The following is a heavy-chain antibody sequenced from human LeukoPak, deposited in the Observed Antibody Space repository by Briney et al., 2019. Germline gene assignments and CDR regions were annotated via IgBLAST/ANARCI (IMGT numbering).Heavy chain of an antibody. CDR3: ARDGIAARPVYFQH. D-gene: IGHD6-6*01. Sequence: SETLSLTCTVSGGSISSSSYYWGWIRQPPGKGLEWIGSIYYSGSTYYNPSLKSRVTISVDTSKNQFSLKLSSVTAADTAVYYCARDGIAARPVYFQHWGQGTLVTVSS. J-gene: IGHJ1*01. CDR2: IYYSGST. CDR1: GGSISSSSYY. V-gene: IGHV4-39*07.